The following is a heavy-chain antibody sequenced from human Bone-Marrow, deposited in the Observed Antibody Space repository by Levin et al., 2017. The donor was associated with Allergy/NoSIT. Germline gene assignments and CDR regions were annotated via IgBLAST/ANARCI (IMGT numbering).Heavy chain of an antibody. CDR2: ISYDGSNK. D-gene: IGHD3-10*01. CDR3: ARGRVNTVLRGVPTYYFDY. J-gene: IGHJ4*02. V-gene: IGHV3-30-3*01. CDR1: GFTFSSYA. Sequence: SGGSLRLSCAASGFTFSSYAMHWVRQAPGKGLEWVAVISYDGSNKYYADSVKGRFTMSRDNSKNTLSLQMNSLRAEDTAVYYCARGRVNTVLRGVPTYYFDYWGQGTLVTVSS.